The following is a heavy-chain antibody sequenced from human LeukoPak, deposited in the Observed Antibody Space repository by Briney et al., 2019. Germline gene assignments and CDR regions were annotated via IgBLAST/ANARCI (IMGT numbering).Heavy chain of an antibody. D-gene: IGHD1-14*01. V-gene: IGHV3-53*01. Sequence: GGSLRLSCAPSGFTVITNDMSWVRLASGKGLQSVSVLYSDGNTKYADSVQGRFTISRDHSKNTLYLEMNSLSPDDTAVYYCARGVEPLAANTLAYWGQGTLVTVSS. CDR3: ARGVEPLAANTLAY. CDR2: LYSDGNT. J-gene: IGHJ4*02. CDR1: GFTVITND.